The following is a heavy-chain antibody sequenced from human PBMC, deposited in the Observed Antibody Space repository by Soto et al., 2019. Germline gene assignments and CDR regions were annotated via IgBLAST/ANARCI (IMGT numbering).Heavy chain of an antibody. CDR1: GFTFSSYE. V-gene: IGHV3-48*03. Sequence: EVNLVESGGGLVQPGGSLRLSCAGSGFTFSSYEMNWVRQAPGKGLEWISHIERSGSPIYYADSVKGRFTISRDNADNSLHLQMNSLRGEDTAIYYCATKIYGTTDFGSWGQGTLVTVSS. CDR3: ATKIYGTTDFGS. J-gene: IGHJ4*02. CDR2: IERSGSPI. D-gene: IGHD1-7*01.